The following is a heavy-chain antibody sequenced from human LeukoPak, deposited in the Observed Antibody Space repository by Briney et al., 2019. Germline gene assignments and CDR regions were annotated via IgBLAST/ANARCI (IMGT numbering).Heavy chain of an antibody. CDR3: ARGDYLKEVFDY. CDR1: GGSISSYY. V-gene: IGHV4-59*08. CDR2: IYYSGST. J-gene: IGHJ4*02. D-gene: IGHD4-17*01. Sequence: SETLSLTCTVSGGSISSYYWSWIRQPPGKGLEWIGYIYYSGSTNYNPSLKSRVTISVDTSKNQFSLKLSSVTAADTAVYYCARGDYLKEVFDYWGQEPLVTVSS.